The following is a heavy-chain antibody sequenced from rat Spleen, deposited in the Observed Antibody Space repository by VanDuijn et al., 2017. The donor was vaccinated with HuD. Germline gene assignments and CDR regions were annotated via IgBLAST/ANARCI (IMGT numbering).Heavy chain of an antibody. V-gene: IGHV5-20*01. J-gene: IGHJ2*01. CDR1: GFSFSDYG. CDR2: ISYDGNST. CDR3: AKEGLFSSLDH. Sequence: EVQLVESGGGLVQPGRSMKLSCAASGFSFSDYGMAWVFQAPTKGLEWVASISYDGNSTYYRDSVKGRFTLSRDIAKSTLYLQMERLRSEDTATYYCAKEGLFSSLDHWGQGVMVTVSS. D-gene: IGHD1-8*01.